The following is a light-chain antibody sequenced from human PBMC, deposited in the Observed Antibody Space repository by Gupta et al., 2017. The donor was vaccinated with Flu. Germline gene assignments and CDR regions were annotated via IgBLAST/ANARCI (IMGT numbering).Light chain of an antibody. CDR2: LNSDGSH. J-gene: IGLJ3*02. Sequence: SGHSSYAIAWHQQQPEKGPRYLMKLNSDGSHSKGDGLPDRFSGSSSGAERYLTISSLQSEDEADYYCQTWGTGIWVFGVGTKLTVL. V-gene: IGLV4-69*01. CDR1: SGHSSYA. CDR3: QTWGTGIWV.